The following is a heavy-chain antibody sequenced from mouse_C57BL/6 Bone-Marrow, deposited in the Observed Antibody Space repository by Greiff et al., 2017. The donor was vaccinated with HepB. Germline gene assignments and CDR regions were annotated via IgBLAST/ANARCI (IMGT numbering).Heavy chain of an antibody. CDR2: IDPSDSYT. CDR3: ARGAQATAGFAY. D-gene: IGHD3-2*02. CDR1: GYTFTSYW. J-gene: IGHJ3*01. V-gene: IGHV1-59*01. Sequence: VQLQQPGAELVRPGTSVKLSCKASGYTFTSYWMHWVKQRPGQGLEWIGVIDPSDSYTNYNQKFKGKATLTVDTSSSTAYMQLSSLTSEDSAVYYCARGAQATAGFAYWGQGTLVTVSA.